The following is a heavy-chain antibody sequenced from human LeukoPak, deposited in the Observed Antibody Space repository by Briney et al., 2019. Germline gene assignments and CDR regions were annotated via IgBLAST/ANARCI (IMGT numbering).Heavy chain of an antibody. D-gene: IGHD3-9*01. J-gene: IGHJ3*02. CDR2: ISAYNGNT. CDR1: GYTFTSYG. Sequence: ASVKVSCKASGYTFTSYGISWVRQAPGQGLEWMGWISAYNGNTNYAQKLQGRVTMTTDTSTSTAYMELRSLRSDDPAVYYCARVGVLRYFDWLRKNAFDIWGQGTVSPSLQ. V-gene: IGHV1-18*04. CDR3: ARVGVLRYFDWLRKNAFDI.